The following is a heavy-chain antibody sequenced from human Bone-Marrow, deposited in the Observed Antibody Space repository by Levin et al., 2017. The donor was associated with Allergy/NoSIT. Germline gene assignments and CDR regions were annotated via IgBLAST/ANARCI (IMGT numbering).Heavy chain of an antibody. V-gene: IGHV3-53*01. CDR1: GFTVSSNY. D-gene: IGHD5-12*01. J-gene: IGHJ4*02. CDR2: IYSGGST. CDR3: ARDGGYDSAHDY. Sequence: SCAASGFTVSSNYMSWVRQAPGKGLEWVSVIYSGGSTYYADSVKGRFTISRDNSKNTLYLQMNSLRAEDTAVYYCARDGGYDSAHDYWGQGTLVTVSS.